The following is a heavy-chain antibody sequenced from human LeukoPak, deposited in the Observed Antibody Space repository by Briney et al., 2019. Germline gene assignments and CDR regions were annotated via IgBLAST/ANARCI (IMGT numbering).Heavy chain of an antibody. CDR3: ARAHPLGHCSSTSCYRTYYYGMDV. CDR1: GYTFTGYY. CDR2: INPNSGGT. D-gene: IGHD2-2*02. Sequence: ASVKVSCKASGYTFTGYYMHWVRQAPGQGLEWMGWINPNSGGTNYAQKFQGRVTMTRDTSISTAYMELSRLRSDDTAVYYCARAHPLGHCSSTSCYRTYYYGMDVWGQGTTVTVSS. V-gene: IGHV1-2*02. J-gene: IGHJ6*02.